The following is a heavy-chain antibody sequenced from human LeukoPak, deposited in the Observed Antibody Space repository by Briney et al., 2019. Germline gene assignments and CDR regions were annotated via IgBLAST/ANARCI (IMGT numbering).Heavy chain of an antibody. J-gene: IGHJ4*02. Sequence: GGSLRLSCAASGFTFSSYAMHWVRQAPGKGLEWVSVIYSGGSTYYADSVKGRFTISRDNSKNTLYLQMNSLRAEDTAVYYCARGMNYSYGYDYWGQGTLVTVSS. CDR1: GFTFSSYA. V-gene: IGHV3-66*01. CDR3: ARGMNYSYGYDY. D-gene: IGHD5-18*01. CDR2: IYSGGST.